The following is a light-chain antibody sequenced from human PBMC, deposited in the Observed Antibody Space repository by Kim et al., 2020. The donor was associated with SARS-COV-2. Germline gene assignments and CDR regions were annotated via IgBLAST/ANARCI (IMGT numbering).Light chain of an antibody. CDR3: AIWYSNTWV. CDR2: FKSASNN. J-gene: IGLJ3*02. Sequence: FTCTVRSDINVNTYNIYWYQQTPGSLPHYLLRFKSASNNPQGSGVPSRFSGSKDASTNAGLFLISGLQSEDEADYYCAIWYSNTWVFGGGTQLTVL. V-gene: IGLV5-39*01. CDR1: SDINVNTYN.